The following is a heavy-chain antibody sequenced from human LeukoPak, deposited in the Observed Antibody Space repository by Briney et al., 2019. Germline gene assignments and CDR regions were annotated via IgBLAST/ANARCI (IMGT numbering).Heavy chain of an antibody. CDR1: GYTFITYY. CDR2: INPHSGGT. Sequence: RASVKVSCKTSGYTFITYYIHWVRQAPGQGLEWVGWINPHSGGTNYAQKFQGRVTMTRDTSINTAYLELTRLRSDDTAVYYCARNPTHQLWLPEARFDPWGQGTLVTVPS. D-gene: IGHD5-18*01. CDR3: ARNPTHQLWLPEARFDP. V-gene: IGHV1-2*02. J-gene: IGHJ5*02.